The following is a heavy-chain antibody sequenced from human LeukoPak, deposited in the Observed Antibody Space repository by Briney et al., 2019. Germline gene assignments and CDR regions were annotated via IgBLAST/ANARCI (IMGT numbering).Heavy chain of an antibody. Sequence: GGSLRPSCAASGFTFSSYNMNWVRQAPEKGLEWVSSISSSSNYIYYADSVKGRFTISRDNAKNSLYLQMHSLRAEDSALYYCARESDGDYYFDYWGQGTLVTVSS. CDR2: ISSSSNYI. CDR1: GFTFSSYN. D-gene: IGHD4-17*01. CDR3: ARESDGDYYFDY. J-gene: IGHJ4*02. V-gene: IGHV3-21*01.